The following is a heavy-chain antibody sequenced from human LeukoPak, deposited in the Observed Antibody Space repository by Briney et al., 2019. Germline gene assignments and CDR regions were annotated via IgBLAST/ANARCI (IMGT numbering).Heavy chain of an antibody. J-gene: IGHJ4*02. D-gene: IGHD4-11*01. CDR2: IWSDGTNR. CDR1: GFIFSHYG. V-gene: IGHV3-33*01. CDR3: ARDAQRGFDYSNSLQY. Sequence: PGTSLRLSCAASGFIFSHYGMHWVRQAPGKGVEWGAVIWSDGTNRYYADSVKGRFTINRDDSQKRVFLQMNSLRAEDTAVYYCARDAQRGFDYSNSLQYWGQGALVTVSS.